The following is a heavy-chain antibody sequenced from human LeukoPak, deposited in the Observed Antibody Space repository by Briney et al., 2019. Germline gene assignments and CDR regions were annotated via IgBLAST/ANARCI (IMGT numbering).Heavy chain of an antibody. V-gene: IGHV5-51*01. J-gene: IGHJ4*02. D-gene: IGHD3-10*01. Sequence: GESLKISCKGSGYSFTSYWIGWVRQMPGKGLEWMGIIYPGDSDTRYSPLFQGQVTISADKSISTAYLQWSSLKASDTAMYYCARLRITMVRGVMVFDYWGQGTLVTVSS. CDR1: GYSFTSYW. CDR3: ARLRITMVRGVMVFDY. CDR2: IYPGDSDT.